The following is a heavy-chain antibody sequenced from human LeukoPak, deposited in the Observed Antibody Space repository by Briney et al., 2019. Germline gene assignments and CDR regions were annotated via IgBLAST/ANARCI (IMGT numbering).Heavy chain of an antibody. CDR2: ICYGGCT. J-gene: IGHJ6*02. CDR3: ASLVVVNHIYSYGLDL. CDR1: GGSIISYY. V-gene: IGHV4-59*01. D-gene: IGHD2-21*01. Sequence: PSESLSPTCTLSGGSIISYYWSWIPHPPGKGLEWIGYICYGGCTNYSPSLKSRVAISVDTSKKEFSLKLSSVAAADPAVYCCASLVVVNHIYSYGLDLWGQGTTVTVS.